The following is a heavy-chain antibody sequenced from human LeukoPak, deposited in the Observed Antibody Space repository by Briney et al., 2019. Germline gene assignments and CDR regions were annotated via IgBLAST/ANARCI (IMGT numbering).Heavy chain of an antibody. CDR1: GGSFSGYY. CDR3: ARGRDPDFDY. CDR2: INHSGST. J-gene: IGHJ4*02. V-gene: IGHV4-34*01. Sequence: PETLSLTCAVYGGSFSGYYWSWIRQPPGKGLEWIGEINHSGSTNYNPSLKSRVTISVDTSKNQFSLKLSSVTAADTAVYYCARGRDPDFDYWGQGTLVTVSS.